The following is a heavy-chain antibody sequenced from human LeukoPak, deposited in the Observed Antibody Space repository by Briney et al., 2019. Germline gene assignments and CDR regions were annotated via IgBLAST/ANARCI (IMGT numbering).Heavy chain of an antibody. V-gene: IGHV1-69*13. CDR1: GYTVTNYY. CDR2: IIPILGTA. J-gene: IGHJ6*02. D-gene: IGHD6-19*01. Sequence: SVKVSCKASGYTVTNYYMHWVRQAPGQGLEWMGGIIPILGTANYAQKFQGRVTITADESTSTAYMELSSLRSEDTAVYYCARIAVAGTLNYYYGMDVWGQGTTVTVSS. CDR3: ARIAVAGTLNYYYGMDV.